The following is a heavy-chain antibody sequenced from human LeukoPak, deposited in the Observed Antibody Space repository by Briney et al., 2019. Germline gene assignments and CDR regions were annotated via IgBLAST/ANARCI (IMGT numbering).Heavy chain of an antibody. J-gene: IGHJ2*01. CDR2: ISWSSGHM. Sequence: PGGSLRLSCAAAEFKFDDYAMHWVRQGPGKGLEWVAGISWSSGHMEYAESVKGRFTISRDNARNALYLQMDGLRRDDTALYYCVRSVVVVAATPTHFDPWGRGTQVIVSS. CDR1: EFKFDDYA. D-gene: IGHD2-15*01. V-gene: IGHV3-9*01. CDR3: VRSVVVVAATPTHFDP.